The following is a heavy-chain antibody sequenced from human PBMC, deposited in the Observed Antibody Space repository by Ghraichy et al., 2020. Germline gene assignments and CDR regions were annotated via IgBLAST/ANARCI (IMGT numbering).Heavy chain of an antibody. CDR1: GVSFSGYY. D-gene: IGHD4-17*01. CDR2: INHRGST. J-gene: IGHJ3*02. CDR3: VTSHPTTTSAFDI. Sequence: ESLNISCTVYGVSFSGYYLSWIRQPPGKGLEWIGEINHRGSTNYNPSLKSRVTISIDTSKKQFSLKLNSVTAADTAVYYCVTSHPTTTSAFDIWGQGTMVTVSS. V-gene: IGHV4-34*01.